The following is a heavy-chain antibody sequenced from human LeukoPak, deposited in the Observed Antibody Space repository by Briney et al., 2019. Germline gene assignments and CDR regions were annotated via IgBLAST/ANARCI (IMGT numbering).Heavy chain of an antibody. D-gene: IGHD4-17*01. V-gene: IGHV3-30-3*01. Sequence: GGSLRLSCAASGFTFSSYAMHWVRQAPGKGLEWVVVISYDGSNKYYADSVKGRFTISRDNAKNSLYLQMNSLRAEDTAVYYCARDGTVINYYYYGMDVWGQGTTVTVSS. CDR3: ARDGTVINYYYYGMDV. CDR1: GFTFSSYA. CDR2: ISYDGSNK. J-gene: IGHJ6*02.